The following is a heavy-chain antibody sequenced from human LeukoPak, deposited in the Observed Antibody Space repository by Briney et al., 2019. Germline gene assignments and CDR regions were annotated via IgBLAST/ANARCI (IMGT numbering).Heavy chain of an antibody. CDR1: GGSISSYY. D-gene: IGHD6-19*01. CDR3: ARHAAVEGSSGWSPLWWFDP. V-gene: IGHV4-59*08. J-gene: IGHJ5*02. CDR2: IYYSGST. Sequence: SETLSLTCTVSGGSISSYYWSWIRQPPGKGLEWIGYIYYSGSTNYNPSLKSRVTISVDTSESQFSLKLSSVTVADTAVYYCARHAAVEGSSGWSPLWWFDPWGQGTLVTVSS.